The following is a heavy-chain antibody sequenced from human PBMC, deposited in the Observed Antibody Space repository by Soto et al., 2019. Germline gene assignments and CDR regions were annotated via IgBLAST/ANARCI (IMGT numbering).Heavy chain of an antibody. Sequence: SETLSLTCTVSGGSISSYYWSWIRQPAGKGLEWIGRIYTSGSTNYNPSLKSRVTMSVDTSKNQFSLKLSSVTAADTAVYYCARDRARGWLPSWFDPWGQGTLVTVSX. CDR3: ARDRARGWLPSWFDP. CDR2: IYTSGST. D-gene: IGHD5-12*01. CDR1: GGSISSYY. V-gene: IGHV4-4*07. J-gene: IGHJ5*02.